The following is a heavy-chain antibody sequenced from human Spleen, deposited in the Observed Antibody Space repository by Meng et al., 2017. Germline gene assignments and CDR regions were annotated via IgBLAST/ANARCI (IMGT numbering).Heavy chain of an antibody. Sequence: VQLQQGGAGLLEPSETLSLTCAVYGGSFSGYYWSWIRQPPGKGLEWIGEINHSGSTNYNPSLKSRVTISVDTSKNQVYLKLTSVTAADTAVYYCARDGGDCSGGSCWGQGTLVTVSS. V-gene: IGHV4-34*01. D-gene: IGHD2-15*01. CDR1: GGSFSGYY. CDR2: INHSGST. CDR3: ARDGGDCSGGSC. J-gene: IGHJ4*02.